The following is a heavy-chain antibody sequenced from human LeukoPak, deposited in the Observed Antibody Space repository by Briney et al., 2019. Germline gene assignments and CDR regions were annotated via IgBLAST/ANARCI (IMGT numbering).Heavy chain of an antibody. V-gene: IGHV1-2*02. D-gene: IGHD6-13*01. CDR2: INPNSGSK. CDR3: ARGGSSWYFQPRSEFDY. CDR1: GYTFTGYY. J-gene: IGHJ4*02. Sequence: ASVKLSCTASGYTFTGYYMRWVRQAPGQGLEWMGWINPNSGSKNYAQKFQGRVNMTRDTSISTAYMELSRLRSDDTAVYYCARGGSSWYFQPRSEFDYWGQGTLVTVSS.